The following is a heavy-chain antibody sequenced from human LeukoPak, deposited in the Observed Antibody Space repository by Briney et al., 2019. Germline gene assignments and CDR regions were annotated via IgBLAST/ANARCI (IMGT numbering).Heavy chain of an antibody. CDR2: IYYSGST. CDR1: GGSISSYY. CDR3: ARLGAAVGAWPADY. Sequence: SETLSLTCTVSGGSISSYYWSWIRQPPGKGLEWIGYIYYSGSTNYNPSLKSRVTVSVDTSKNQFSLKLSSVTAADTAVYYCARLGAAVGAWPADYWGQGTLVTVSS. J-gene: IGHJ4*02. V-gene: IGHV4-59*01. D-gene: IGHD6-13*01.